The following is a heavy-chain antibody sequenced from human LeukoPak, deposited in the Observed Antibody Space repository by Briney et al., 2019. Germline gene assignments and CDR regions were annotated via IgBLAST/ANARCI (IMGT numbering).Heavy chain of an antibody. CDR1: GFTFSPYA. V-gene: IGHV3-23*01. D-gene: IGHD5/OR15-5a*01. CDR2: ITGNGATI. CDR3: AKDWKPDGLYDLDY. J-gene: IGHJ4*02. Sequence: GGSLRLSCAASGFTFSPYAMNWLRQAPGKGLEWVSVITGNGATIKYADSVKGRFTISRDNSKNTVYLQMNSLRAEDTAIYYCAKDWKPDGLYDLDYWGQGTRVTVS.